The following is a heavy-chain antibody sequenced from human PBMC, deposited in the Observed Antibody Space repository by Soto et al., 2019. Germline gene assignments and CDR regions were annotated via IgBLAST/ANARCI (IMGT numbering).Heavy chain of an antibody. D-gene: IGHD2-15*01. V-gene: IGHV1-69*13. Sequence: SVKVSCKASGGTFSSYAISWVRQAPGQGLEWMGGIIPIFGTANYAQEFQGRVTITADESTSTAYMELSSLRSEDTAVYYCARDRVGYCSGGSCYSHYYYGMDVWGQGTTVTVSS. CDR2: IIPIFGTA. CDR1: GGTFSSYA. J-gene: IGHJ6*02. CDR3: ARDRVGYCSGGSCYSHYYYGMDV.